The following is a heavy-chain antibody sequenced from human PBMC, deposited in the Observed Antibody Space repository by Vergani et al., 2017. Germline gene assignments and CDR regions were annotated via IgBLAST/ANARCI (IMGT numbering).Heavy chain of an antibody. CDR2: IIPILGTA. V-gene: IGHV1-69*11. CDR3: ARDQGVPAADHFDY. D-gene: IGHD2-2*01. J-gene: IGHJ4*02. Sequence: QVQLVQSGAEVKKPGSSVKVSCKASGGTFSSYAISWVRQAPGQGLEWMGRIIPILGTANYAQKFQGRVTITADESTSTAYMELSSLRSEDTTVYYCARDQGVPAADHFDYWGQGTLVTVSS. CDR1: GGTFSSYA.